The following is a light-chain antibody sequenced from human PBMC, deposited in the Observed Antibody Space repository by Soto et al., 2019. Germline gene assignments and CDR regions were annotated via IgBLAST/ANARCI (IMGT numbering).Light chain of an antibody. CDR3: AAWDDSLSDPV. Sequence: QSVLTQPPSASGTPGQRVTISCSGSSSNIGSKYVYWFRQLPGTAPKLLIYRSNERPSGVPDRFSGSKSGTSASLAISGLRFEDEADYYCAAWDDSLSDPVFGTGTKVTVL. J-gene: IGLJ1*01. CDR2: RSN. CDR1: SSNIGSKY. V-gene: IGLV1-47*01.